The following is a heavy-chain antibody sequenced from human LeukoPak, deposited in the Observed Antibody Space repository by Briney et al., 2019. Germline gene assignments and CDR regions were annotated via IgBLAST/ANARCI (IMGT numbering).Heavy chain of an antibody. D-gene: IGHD3-16*01. CDR1: GGSITNYY. V-gene: IGHV4-59*01. J-gene: IGHJ5*02. Sequence: SETLSLTCTVSGGSITNYYWSWIRQPPGKGLEWIGYVYYSGSTNYNPSLKSRVTISVDTSKNQFSLKLSSVTAADTAIYYCARVGQTIILTSAGVDNWFDPWGQGTLVTVSS. CDR2: VYYSGST. CDR3: ARVGQTIILTSAGVDNWFDP.